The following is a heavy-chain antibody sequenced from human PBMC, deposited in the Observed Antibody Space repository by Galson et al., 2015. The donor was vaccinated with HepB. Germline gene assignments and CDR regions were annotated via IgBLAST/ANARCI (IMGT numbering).Heavy chain of an antibody. J-gene: IGHJ4*02. CDR1: GYTFTSHT. Sequence: SVKVSCKAFGYTFTSHTFSWVRQAPGQGLEWMGWISDYNGNTNYAQKFQARVTMTTDTSASTAYIELRSLRSDDTAVYYCARDLSLDYWGQGTLVTVSS. D-gene: IGHD3-3*02. V-gene: IGHV1-18*04. CDR2: ISDYNGNT. CDR3: ARDLSLDY.